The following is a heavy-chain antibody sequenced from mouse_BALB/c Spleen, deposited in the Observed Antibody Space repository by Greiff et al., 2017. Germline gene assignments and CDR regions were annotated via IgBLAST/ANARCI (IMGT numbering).Heavy chain of an antibody. J-gene: IGHJ3*01. Sequence: LVKPGASVKISCKASGYSFTGYYMHWVKQSHGKSLEWIGYISCYNGATSYNQKFKGKATFTVDTSSSTAYMQFNSLTSEDSAVYYCAVYYGYDWFAYWGQGTLVTVSA. CDR1: GYSFTGYY. CDR3: AVYYGYDWFAY. D-gene: IGHD2-2*01. CDR2: ISCYNGAT. V-gene: IGHV1S34*01.